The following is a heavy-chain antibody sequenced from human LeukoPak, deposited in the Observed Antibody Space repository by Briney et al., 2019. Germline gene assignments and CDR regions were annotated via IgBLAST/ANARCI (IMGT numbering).Heavy chain of an antibody. Sequence: SETLSLTCTVSGDSVSSGYWNWIRQPPGKGLEWIGYIYDSGITDYSPSLKSRLTISVDTSNNQFSLSLSFVTAADTAVYYCAGRGHRYSRDWGQGILVTVSS. CDR3: AGRGHRYSRD. CDR1: GDSVSSGY. V-gene: IGHV4-4*09. J-gene: IGHJ1*01. D-gene: IGHD2-15*01. CDR2: IYDSGIT.